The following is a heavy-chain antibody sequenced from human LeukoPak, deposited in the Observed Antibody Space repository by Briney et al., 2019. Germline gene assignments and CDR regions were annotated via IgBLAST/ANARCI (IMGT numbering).Heavy chain of an antibody. CDR2: ISYDGTNK. CDR1: GFTFSSYG. Sequence: GGSLRLSCAASGFTFSSYGMHWVRQAPGKGLEWVALISYDGTNKYYGDSVKGRFTTSRDKSKNTLFLQMNSLRAEDTAVYYCAKASIAAAGGYFQHWGQGTLVTVSS. CDR3: AKASIAAAGGYFQH. J-gene: IGHJ1*01. D-gene: IGHD6-13*01. V-gene: IGHV3-30*18.